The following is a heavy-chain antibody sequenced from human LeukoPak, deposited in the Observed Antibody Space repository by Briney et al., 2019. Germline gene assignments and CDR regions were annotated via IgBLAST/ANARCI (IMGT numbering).Heavy chain of an antibody. D-gene: IGHD1-26*01. V-gene: IGHV3-48*04. Sequence: GGSLRLSCAASGFTFSSYGMHWVRQAPGKGLEWVSYISASGSTIYYADSVKGRFTISRDNAKNSLYLQMNSLRAEDTAVYYCARMGLGSTYYFDYWGQGTLVTVSS. CDR1: GFTFSSYG. J-gene: IGHJ4*02. CDR2: ISASGSTI. CDR3: ARMGLGSTYYFDY.